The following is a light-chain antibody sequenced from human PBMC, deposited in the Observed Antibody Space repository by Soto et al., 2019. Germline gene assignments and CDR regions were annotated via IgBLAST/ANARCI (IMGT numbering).Light chain of an antibody. CDR3: QQSHKIPST. V-gene: IGKV1-39*01. J-gene: IGKJ1*01. Sequence: DIQMTQSPSSLSASVGDRVTITCRASQGITNYLAWYQQKPGKVPRLLIYAASTLESGVPPRFSGRGSGTDFTLTISNLQPEDSATYYCQQSHKIPSTFGQGTKVEI. CDR1: QGITNY. CDR2: AAS.